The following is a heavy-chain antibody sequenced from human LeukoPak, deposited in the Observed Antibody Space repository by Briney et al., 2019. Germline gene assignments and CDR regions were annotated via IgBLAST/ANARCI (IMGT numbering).Heavy chain of an antibody. CDR2: INPNSGGT. Sequence: ASVKVSCKASGYTFTDYYMHWLRQAPGQGLEWMGWINPNSGGTSYAQKLQGRVTMTRDTSISTAYMELSSLRSEDTAVYYCAPHGYSSSRSRYFDLWGRGTLVTVSS. V-gene: IGHV1-2*02. CDR3: APHGYSSSRSRYFDL. J-gene: IGHJ2*01. CDR1: GYTFTDYY. D-gene: IGHD6-13*01.